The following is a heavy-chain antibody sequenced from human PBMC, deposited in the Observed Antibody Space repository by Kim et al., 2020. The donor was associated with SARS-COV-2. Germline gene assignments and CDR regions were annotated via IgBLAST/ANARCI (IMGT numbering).Heavy chain of an antibody. CDR1: GFTFKNYG. CDR3: ATSQSGTSAD. Sequence: GGSLRLSCAASGFTFKNYGMNWVRQAPGKGLEWVSVIYGGGDRAYYGDSVKGRFTISRDNSKNTVYLQMSSLRAEDTAVYYCATSQSGTSADWGQGTLVTVSS. J-gene: IGHJ4*02. V-gene: IGHV3-23*01. D-gene: IGHD1-26*01. CDR2: IYGGGDRA.